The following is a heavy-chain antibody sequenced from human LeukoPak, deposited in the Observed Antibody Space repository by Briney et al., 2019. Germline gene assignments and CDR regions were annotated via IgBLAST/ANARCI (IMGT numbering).Heavy chain of an antibody. J-gene: IGHJ5*02. CDR1: GGSISSGGYY. V-gene: IGHV4-31*03. Sequence: SETLSLTCTVSGGSISSGGYYWSWIRQHPGKGLEWIGYIYYSGSTYYNPSLKSRVTISVDTSKNQFSLKLSSATAADTAVYYCARGGPEEQWLAENWFDPWGQGTLVTVSS. CDR2: IYYSGST. CDR3: ARGGPEEQWLAENWFDP. D-gene: IGHD6-19*01.